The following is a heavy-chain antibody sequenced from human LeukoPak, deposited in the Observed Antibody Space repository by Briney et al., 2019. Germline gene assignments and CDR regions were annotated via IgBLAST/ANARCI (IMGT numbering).Heavy chain of an antibody. CDR2: ISTAGDT. V-gene: IGHV3-13*01. D-gene: IGHD2-15*01. Sequence: GGSLRLSCAASGFTFSSYDMHWVRQATGKGLEWVSAISTAGDTYYPGSVKGRFTISRENAKNSLYLQMNSLRAGDTAVYYCARGYCSGGSCYSLDAFDIWGQGTMVTVSS. J-gene: IGHJ3*02. CDR1: GFTFSSYD. CDR3: ARGYCSGGSCYSLDAFDI.